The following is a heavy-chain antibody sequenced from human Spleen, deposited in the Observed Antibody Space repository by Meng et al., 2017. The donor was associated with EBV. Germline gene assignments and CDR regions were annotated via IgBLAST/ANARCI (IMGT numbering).Heavy chain of an antibody. J-gene: IGHJ5*02. V-gene: IGHV3-23*01. CDR2: ISGGGGST. Sequence: EVQLLESGGGLGHPGGSLGPSCAASGSTFSSNAMTWVRQAPGRGLEWVSGISGGGGSTLYADSVKGRFTISRDNSKNTLYLQMTSLRVEDTALYYCAQMGENRLLLSWFDPWGQGTLVTVSS. CDR3: AQMGENRLLLSWFDP. CDR1: GSTFSSNA. D-gene: IGHD3-16*01.